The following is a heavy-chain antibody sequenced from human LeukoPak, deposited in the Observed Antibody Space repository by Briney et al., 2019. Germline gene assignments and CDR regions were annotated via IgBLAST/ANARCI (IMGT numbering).Heavy chain of an antibody. CDR2: ISGNNGNT. J-gene: IGHJ5*02. Sequence: ASVKVSCKASGYTFTTHGISWVRQAPGQGPEWMGWISGNNGNTHYAQKFQGRVTMTTETSTSTAYMELKSLRSDDTAVYYCARGVVVVAANWFDPWGQGTLVTVSS. CDR1: GYTFTTHG. CDR3: ARGVVVVAANWFDP. D-gene: IGHD2-15*01. V-gene: IGHV1-18*01.